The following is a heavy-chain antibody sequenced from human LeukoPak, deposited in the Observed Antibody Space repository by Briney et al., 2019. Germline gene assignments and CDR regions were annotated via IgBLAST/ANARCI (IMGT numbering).Heavy chain of an antibody. V-gene: IGHV4-61*02. D-gene: IGHD3-3*01. CDR3: ARVVEYYDFWSGHNWFDP. J-gene: IGHJ5*02. Sequence: SETLSLTCTVSGGSISSGSYYWSWIRQPAGKGLEWIGRIYTSGSTNYNPSLKSRVTISVDTSKNQFSLKLSSVTAADTAVYYCARVVEYYDFWSGHNWFDPWGQGTLVTVSS. CDR2: IYTSGST. CDR1: GGSISSGSYY.